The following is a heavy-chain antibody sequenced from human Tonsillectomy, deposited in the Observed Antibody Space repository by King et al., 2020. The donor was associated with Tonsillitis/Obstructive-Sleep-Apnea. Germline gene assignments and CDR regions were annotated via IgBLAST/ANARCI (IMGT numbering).Heavy chain of an antibody. V-gene: IGHV4-34*01. Sequence: VQLQQWGAGLLKPSETLSLTCAVYGGSFSGYYWSWIRQHPGKGLEWIGEINHSGSTNYNPSLKSRVTISVDTSKNQFSLKLSSVTAADTAVYYCAREERITMIVVGLDYWGQGTLVTVSS. CDR2: INHSGST. CDR1: GGSFSGYY. CDR3: AREERITMIVVGLDY. D-gene: IGHD3-22*01. J-gene: IGHJ4*02.